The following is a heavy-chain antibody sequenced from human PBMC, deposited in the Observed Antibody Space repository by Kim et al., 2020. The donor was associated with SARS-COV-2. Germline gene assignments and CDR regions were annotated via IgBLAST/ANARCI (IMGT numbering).Heavy chain of an antibody. CDR3: ARGAYSSGWPFDY. CDR1: GGTFSSYA. V-gene: IGHV1-69*13. CDR2: IIPIFGTA. D-gene: IGHD6-19*01. Sequence: SVKVSCKASGGTFSSYAISWVRQAPGQGLEWMGGIIPIFGTANYAQKFQGRVTITADESTSTAYMELSSLRSEDTAVYYCARGAYSSGWPFDYWGQGTLVTVSS. J-gene: IGHJ4*02.